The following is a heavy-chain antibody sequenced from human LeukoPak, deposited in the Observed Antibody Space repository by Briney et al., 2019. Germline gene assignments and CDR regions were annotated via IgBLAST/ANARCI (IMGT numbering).Heavy chain of an antibody. D-gene: IGHD3-10*01. CDR2: ISSSSSTI. Sequence: GGSLRLSCAASGFTFSSYSMNWVRQAPGKGLEWVSYISSSSSTIYYADSVKGRFTISRDNAKNSLYLQMNSLRAEDTAVYYCARDPYGSGSYDFDYWGQGTLVTVSS. CDR1: GFTFSSYS. V-gene: IGHV3-48*04. J-gene: IGHJ4*02. CDR3: ARDPYGSGSYDFDY.